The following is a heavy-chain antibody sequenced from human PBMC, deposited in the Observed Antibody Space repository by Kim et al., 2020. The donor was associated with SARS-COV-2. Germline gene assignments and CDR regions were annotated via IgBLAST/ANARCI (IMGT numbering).Heavy chain of an antibody. V-gene: IGHV4-61*02. CDR2: VYTSGSI. J-gene: IGHJ4*02. D-gene: IGHD4-17*01. CDR1: GGSINNGNFY. Sequence: SETLSLTCSVSGGSINNGNFYWNWIRQPAEKGLEWIGRVYTSGSINYNPSLNGRVTISLDTSKNQFSLRLTSVTATETAVYYCARAHYGGNEGHYFDSWGQGILVTVSS. CDR3: ARAHYGGNEGHYFDS.